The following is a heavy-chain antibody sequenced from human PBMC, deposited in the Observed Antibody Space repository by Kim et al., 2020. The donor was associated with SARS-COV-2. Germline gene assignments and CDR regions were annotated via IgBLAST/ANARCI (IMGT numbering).Heavy chain of an antibody. CDR2: INHSGST. J-gene: IGHJ4*02. Sequence: SETLSLTCAVYGGSFSGYYWSWIRQPPGKGLEWIGEINHSGSTNYNPSLKSRVTISVDTSKNQFSLKLSSVTAADTAVYYCARGPWIQLWLRIGRYFDYWGQGTLVTVSS. D-gene: IGHD5-18*01. CDR3: ARGPWIQLWLRIGRYFDY. V-gene: IGHV4-34*01. CDR1: GGSFSGYY.